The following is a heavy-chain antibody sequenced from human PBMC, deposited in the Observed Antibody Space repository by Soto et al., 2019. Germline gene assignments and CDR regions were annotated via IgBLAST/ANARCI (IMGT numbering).Heavy chain of an antibody. V-gene: IGHV4-30-4*01. D-gene: IGHD3-10*01. CDR2: IYHSGST. Sequence: QVQLQESGPGLVKPSQTLSLTCTVSGGSISSGDYYWSWIRQPPGKGLEWIGYIYHSGSTFYNSPLKSRLTISVDTSKNQFSLKLTSVTAADTAVYYCARVGDPYDIWGQGTTVTVSS. CDR3: ARVGDPYDI. J-gene: IGHJ6*02. CDR1: GGSISSGDYY.